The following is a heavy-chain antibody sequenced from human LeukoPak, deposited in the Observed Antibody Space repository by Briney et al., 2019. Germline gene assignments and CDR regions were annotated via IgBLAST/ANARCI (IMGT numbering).Heavy chain of an antibody. CDR3: AKDITGMATYYFDY. D-gene: IGHD5-24*01. Sequence: PGGSLRLSCAASGFTFDDYAMHWVRQAPGKGLEWVSGISWNSGSIGYADSVKGRFTISRDNAKNSLYLQMNSLRAEDTALYYCAKDITGMATYYFDYWGQGTLVTVSS. CDR1: GFTFDDYA. CDR2: ISWNSGSI. J-gene: IGHJ4*02. V-gene: IGHV3-9*01.